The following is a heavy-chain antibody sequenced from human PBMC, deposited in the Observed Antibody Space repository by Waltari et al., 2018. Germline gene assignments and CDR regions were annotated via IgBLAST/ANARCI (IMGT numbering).Heavy chain of an antibody. Sequence: EVQLVESGGGLVQPGGSVRLSCAASGFSFSTYWMNWARQAPGEGLVWVSRIKSDGSTTAYADSVKGRFTISRDNAKNTLYLQMNSLRADDTAVYYCVRSAFLDVWGQGTTVTVSS. D-gene: IGHD3-16*01. CDR3: VRSAFLDV. J-gene: IGHJ6*02. CDR1: GFSFSTYW. V-gene: IGHV3-74*01. CDR2: IKSDGSTT.